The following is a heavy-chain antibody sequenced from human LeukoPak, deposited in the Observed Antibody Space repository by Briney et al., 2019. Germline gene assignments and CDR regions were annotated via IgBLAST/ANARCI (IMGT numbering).Heavy chain of an antibody. CDR3: ARDQMATTSFDY. CDR2: IIPILGIA. V-gene: IGHV1-69*04. CDR1: GGTLSSYT. D-gene: IGHD5-24*01. J-gene: IGHJ4*02. Sequence: SVKVSCKASGGTLSSYTISWVRQAPGQRLEWMGRIIPILGIANYAQKFQGRVTITADKSTSTAYMELSSLRSEDTAVYYCARDQMATTSFDYWGQGTLVTVSS.